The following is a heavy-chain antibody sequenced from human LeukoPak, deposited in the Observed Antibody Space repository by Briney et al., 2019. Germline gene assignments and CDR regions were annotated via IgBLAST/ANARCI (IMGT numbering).Heavy chain of an antibody. CDR3: AREMRDYDFWSGYLDY. D-gene: IGHD3-3*01. CDR2: INPNSGGT. J-gene: IGHJ4*02. Sequence: ASVKVSCKASGYTFTGYYMHWVRQAPGQGLEWMGRINPNSGGTNYAQKLQGRVTMTTDTSTSTAYMELRSLRSDDTAVYYCAREMRDYDFWSGYLDYWGQGTLVTVSS. V-gene: IGHV1-2*06. CDR1: GYTFTGYY.